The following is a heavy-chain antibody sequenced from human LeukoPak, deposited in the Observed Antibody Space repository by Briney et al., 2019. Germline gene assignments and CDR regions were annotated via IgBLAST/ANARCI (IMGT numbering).Heavy chain of an antibody. Sequence: SEALSLTCTVSGGSISSYYWSWIRQPPGKRLECIGYVSYSGGANYSPSLKSRVTMSLDTSKSRFSLKLSSVTAADTAVYYCARQKQRPQNWFDPWGQGTLVTVSS. CDR1: GGSISSYY. CDR3: ARQKQRPQNWFDP. D-gene: IGHD6-25*01. CDR2: VSYSGGA. J-gene: IGHJ5*02. V-gene: IGHV4-59*01.